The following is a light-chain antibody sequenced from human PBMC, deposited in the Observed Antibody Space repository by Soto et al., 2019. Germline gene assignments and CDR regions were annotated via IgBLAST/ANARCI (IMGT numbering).Light chain of an antibody. J-gene: IGKJ1*01. CDR2: CAS. CDR3: QQYGNSRGT. Sequence: DIVLTQSPGTLSLSPGDRATLSCRASQSVSTSYLAWYQQKPGQAPRLLIYCASSMATGIPDRFSGSGSGTDFTLTISGLEPEDFAVYYCQQYGNSRGTFGHGTKVDIK. V-gene: IGKV3-20*01. CDR1: QSVSTSY.